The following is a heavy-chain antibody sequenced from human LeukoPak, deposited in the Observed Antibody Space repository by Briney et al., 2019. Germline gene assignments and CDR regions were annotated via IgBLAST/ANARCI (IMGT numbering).Heavy chain of an antibody. CDR1: GFTFNTNA. V-gene: IGHV3-23*01. CDR2: ISGRTGGT. J-gene: IGHJ4*02. Sequence: GGSLRLSFEAPGFTFNTNAMSWVRQVPGKGLEWVSAISGRTGGTYYADSVKGRFTISRDNSKSTLYLQMDSLRAEDTAVYYCAKCGNSGCHLIDYWGQGTLVTVSS. CDR3: AKCGNSGCHLIDY. D-gene: IGHD5-12*01.